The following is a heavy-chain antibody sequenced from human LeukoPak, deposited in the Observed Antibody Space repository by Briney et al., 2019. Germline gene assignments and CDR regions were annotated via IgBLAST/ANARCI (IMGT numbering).Heavy chain of an antibody. V-gene: IGHV3-23*01. Sequence: GGSLRLSCAASGFTFSSYAMSWVRQAPGKGLEWVSAIIGSGGSTYYADSVKGRFTISRDNSKNTLYLQMNSLRAEDTAVYYCAKGLQYFDWLLAFDYWGQGTLVTVSS. D-gene: IGHD3-9*01. CDR3: AKGLQYFDWLLAFDY. J-gene: IGHJ4*02. CDR1: GFTFSSYA. CDR2: IIGSGGST.